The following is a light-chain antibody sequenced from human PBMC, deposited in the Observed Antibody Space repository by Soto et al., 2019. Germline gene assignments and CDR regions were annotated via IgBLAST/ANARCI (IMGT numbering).Light chain of an antibody. CDR2: EVT. CDR1: SRDIGSYNY. V-gene: IGLV2-14*01. J-gene: IGLJ2*01. CDR3: SSYTSINTLDVV. Sequence: QSALTQPASVSGSPGQSITISCTGTSRDIGSYNYVSWYQQYPGKAPKLMIFEVTNRPSGVSNRFSGSKSCNTASLSISGLQAEDEANYFCSSYTSINTLDVVFGGGTKVTVL.